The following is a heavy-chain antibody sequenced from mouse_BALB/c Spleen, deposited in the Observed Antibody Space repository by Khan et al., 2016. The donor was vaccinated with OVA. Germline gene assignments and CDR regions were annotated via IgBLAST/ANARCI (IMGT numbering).Heavy chain of an antibody. CDR1: GFSITSGYG. Sequence: EVQLQESGPGLVKPSQSLSLSCTVSGFSITSGYGWNWIRQFPGNQLELMGYITYSGSTNYNPSLKSRISITRDTSKNQFYLQLKSVTTEDTATYYCARTARIKYWGQGTTLTVSS. CDR3: ARTARIKY. J-gene: IGHJ2*01. V-gene: IGHV3-1*02. D-gene: IGHD1-2*01. CDR2: ITYSGST.